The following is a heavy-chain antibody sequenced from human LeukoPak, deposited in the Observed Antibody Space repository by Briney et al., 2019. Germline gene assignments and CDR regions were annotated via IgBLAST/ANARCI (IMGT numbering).Heavy chain of an antibody. CDR3: ARLGSFDP. CDR1: GGSISSSGYY. D-gene: IGHD1-26*01. CDR2: IYYSGST. V-gene: IGHV4-39*01. Sequence: SETLSLTCTVSGGSISSSGYYWGWIRQPPGKGLEWIGSIYYSGSTYYNQSLKSRVTISVDTSKNQFSLKLSSVTAADTAVYYCARLGSFDPWGQGTLVTVSS. J-gene: IGHJ5*02.